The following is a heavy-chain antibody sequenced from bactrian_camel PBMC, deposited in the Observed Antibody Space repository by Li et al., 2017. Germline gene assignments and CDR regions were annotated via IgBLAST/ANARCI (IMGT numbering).Heavy chain of an antibody. CDR2: IEDDGRI. D-gene: IGHD2*01. CDR1: DYPWGMNC. V-gene: IGHV3S53*01. Sequence: HVQLVESGGGSVQAGGSLRLSCVASDYPWGMNCMAWFRQAPGKEREGVALIEDDGRISYTNSVKGRFVASVDESKNTLYLQMNTLKPEDTAMYYCAAGCRNSGGSGLDALAYYYWGQGTQVTVS. J-gene: IGHJ4*01. CDR3: AAGCRNSGGSGLDALAYYY.